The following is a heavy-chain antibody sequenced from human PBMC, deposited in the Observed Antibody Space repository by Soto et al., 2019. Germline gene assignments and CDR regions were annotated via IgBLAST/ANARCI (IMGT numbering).Heavy chain of an antibody. CDR2: IIPIFGTA. J-gene: IGHJ6*02. Sequence: GDSVKVSCKASGGPFSSYAISWVRQAPGQGLEWMGGIIPIFGTANYAQKFQGRVTITADESTSTAYMELSSLRSEDTAVYYCARLGTIFGVVSSYYYYGMDVWGQGTTVTVSS. V-gene: IGHV1-69*13. D-gene: IGHD3-3*01. CDR3: ARLGTIFGVVSSYYYYGMDV. CDR1: GGPFSSYA.